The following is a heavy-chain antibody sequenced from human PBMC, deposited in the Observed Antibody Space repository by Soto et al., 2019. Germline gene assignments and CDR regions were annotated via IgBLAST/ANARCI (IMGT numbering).Heavy chain of an antibody. CDR1: GFTFSSYA. CDR2: ISYDGSNK. CDR3: AREGPGRRRDFDY. V-gene: IGHV3-30-3*01. Sequence: GGSLRLSCAASGFTFSSYAMHWVRQAPGKGLEWVAVISYDGSNKYYADSVKGRFTISRDNSKNTLYLQMNSLRAEDTAVYYCAREGPGRRRDFDYWGQGTLVTVSS. J-gene: IGHJ4*02.